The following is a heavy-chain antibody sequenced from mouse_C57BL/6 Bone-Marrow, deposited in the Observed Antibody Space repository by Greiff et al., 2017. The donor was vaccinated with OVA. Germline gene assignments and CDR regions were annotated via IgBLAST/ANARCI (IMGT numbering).Heavy chain of an antibody. CDR3: TRYYYCSSPWFAY. J-gene: IGHJ3*01. CDR1: GFSLTSYA. D-gene: IGHD1-1*01. CDR2: IWTGGGS. Sequence: QVQLMESGPGLVAPSQSLSITCTVSGFSLTSYAISWVRQPPGKGLEWLGVIWTGGGSNYNSALKPRLSICQDNSTIHVFFQMISLRTADSSRYYCTRYYYCSSPWFAYWGQGTLVTVSA. V-gene: IGHV2-9-1*01.